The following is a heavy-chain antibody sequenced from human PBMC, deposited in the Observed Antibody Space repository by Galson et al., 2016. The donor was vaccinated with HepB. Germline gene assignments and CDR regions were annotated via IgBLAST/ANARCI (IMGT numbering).Heavy chain of an antibody. V-gene: IGHV4-4*02. CDR3: VRNGYYCLDA. CDR1: GVSISGTNW. J-gene: IGHJ6*02. CDR2: IYHSGST. Sequence: SETLSLTCAVSGVSISGTNWWSWVRQPPGKGLEWIGEIYHSGSTNYNPSLQSRVTISVDTSKNQFSLNLNSVTAADTALYYCVRNGYYCLDAWGQGTPVTVAS.